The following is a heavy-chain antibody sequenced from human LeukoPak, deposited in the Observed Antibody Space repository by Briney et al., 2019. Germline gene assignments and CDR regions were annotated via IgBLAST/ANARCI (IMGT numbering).Heavy chain of an antibody. CDR3: AKRDRTVTHAFDV. CDR1: GFTFSNYW. D-gene: IGHD4-17*01. J-gene: IGHJ3*01. CDR2: INPDGSTT. Sequence: PGGSLRLSCAASGFTFSNYWMHWVRQDPGKGLVWVSFINPDGSTTNYADSVKGRFTISRDNAENTLYLQMNSLRAEDTAVYYCAKRDRTVTHAFDVWGQGTMVTVSS. V-gene: IGHV3-74*01.